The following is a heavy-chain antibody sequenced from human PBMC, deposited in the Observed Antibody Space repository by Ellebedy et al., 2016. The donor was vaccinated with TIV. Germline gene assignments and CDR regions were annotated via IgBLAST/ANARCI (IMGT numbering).Heavy chain of an antibody. Sequence: SETLSLXXTVSGGSISSGGSYWSWIRQHPGKGLEWIGYIYYSGSTYYNPSLKSRVTISVDTSKNQFSLKLSSVTAADTAVYYCARERDYVWGSYRSIDIWGQGTMVTVSS. CDR2: IYYSGST. V-gene: IGHV4-31*03. D-gene: IGHD3-16*02. CDR1: GGSISSGGSY. J-gene: IGHJ3*02. CDR3: ARERDYVWGSYRSIDI.